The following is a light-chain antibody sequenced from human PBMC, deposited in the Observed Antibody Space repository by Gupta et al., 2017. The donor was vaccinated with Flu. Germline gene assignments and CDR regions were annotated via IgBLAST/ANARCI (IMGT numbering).Light chain of an antibody. CDR2: EVS. CDR3: SSDTSSDNLV. V-gene: IGLV2-14*01. Sequence: QSALTQPASVSGSPGQSITISCTGTSSDVGGYNYVSWYQHHPGKVPELMIYEVSSRPAGIAHRFSGSKAGNTASLTISGLQAEDEADYYCSSDTSSDNLVFGGGTKLTVL. CDR1: SSDVGGYNY. J-gene: IGLJ2*01.